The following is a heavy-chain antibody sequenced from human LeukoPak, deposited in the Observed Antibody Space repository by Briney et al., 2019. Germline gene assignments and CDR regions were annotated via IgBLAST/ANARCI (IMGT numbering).Heavy chain of an antibody. V-gene: IGHV3-30*03. CDR1: GFIFSTSD. CDR2: VASDGRNK. CDR3: ARGPLHGAFDY. D-gene: IGHD4-17*01. J-gene: IGHJ4*02. Sequence: PGRSLRLSCAASGFIFSTSDMHWLRQAPGKGLEWVAHVASDGRNKYYADSVQGRFTGSRDNSKNTVYLQMNSLRADDTAVYYCARGPLHGAFDYSGQGTLGTVSS.